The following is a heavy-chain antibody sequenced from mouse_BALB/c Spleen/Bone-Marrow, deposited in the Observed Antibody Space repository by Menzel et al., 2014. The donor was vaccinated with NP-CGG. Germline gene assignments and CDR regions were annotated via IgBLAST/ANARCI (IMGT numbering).Heavy chain of an antibody. D-gene: IGHD3-3*01. V-gene: IGHV1-12*01. J-gene: IGHJ3*01. CDR2: IYPGNGGT. CDR1: GYIFTSYN. CDR3: ARGQLHAY. Sequence: SGAELVRSGASVMMSCKAFGYIFTSYNIHWVKQTPGQGLEWIGHIYPGNGGTNYNQKFKDKATLTADTSSSTAYVQIRSLTSEDSAVYFCARGQLHAYWGQGTLVTISA.